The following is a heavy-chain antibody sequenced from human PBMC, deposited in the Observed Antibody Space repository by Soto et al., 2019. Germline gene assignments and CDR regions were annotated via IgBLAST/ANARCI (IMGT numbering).Heavy chain of an antibody. V-gene: IGHV5-51*01. CDR3: ARHKGYCSSTSRYGMDV. CDR1: GYSFSTYW. Sequence: GESLKISCKGAGYSFSTYWIVWVRQMPGKRLEWMGAIYPGDSDTRYSPSFRGQVTISADKSINTAYLQWNSLKASDTAMYYCARHKGYCSSTSRYGMDVWGQGATVTVS. J-gene: IGHJ6*02. CDR2: IYPGDSDT. D-gene: IGHD2-2*01.